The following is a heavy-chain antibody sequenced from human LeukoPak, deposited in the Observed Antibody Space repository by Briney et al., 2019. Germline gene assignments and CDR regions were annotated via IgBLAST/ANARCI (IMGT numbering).Heavy chain of an antibody. J-gene: IGHJ4*02. CDR2: IYYSGST. Sequence: PSETLSLTCTVSGGSISSSSYYWGWIRQPPGTGLEWIGSIYYSGSTYYNPSLKSRVTISVDTPKNQFSLKLSSVTAADTAVYYCARHLRWLQPFDYWGQGTLVTVSS. CDR3: ARHLRWLQPFDY. D-gene: IGHD5-24*01. V-gene: IGHV4-39*01. CDR1: GGSISSSSYY.